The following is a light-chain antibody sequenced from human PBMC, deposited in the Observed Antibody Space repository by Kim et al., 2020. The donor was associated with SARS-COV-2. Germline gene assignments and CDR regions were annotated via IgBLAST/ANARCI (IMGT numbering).Light chain of an antibody. J-gene: IGKJ4*01. CDR2: AAS. V-gene: IGKV1-9*01. CDR1: QGISSY. CDR3: QQLNSYPLT. Sequence: ASLGDRVTITCRASQGISSYLAWYQQKPGKAPKLLIYAASTLRSGVPSRFSGSGSGTEFTLTISSLQPEDFATYYCQQLNSYPLTFGGGTKVDIK.